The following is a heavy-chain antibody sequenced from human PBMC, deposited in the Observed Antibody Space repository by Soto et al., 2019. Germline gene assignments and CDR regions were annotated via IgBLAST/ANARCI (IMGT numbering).Heavy chain of an antibody. J-gene: IGHJ4*02. CDR2: IYHSGIT. CDR1: GGHLSSDRKN. CDR3: ATRPYDDSGYYRKFYFEY. D-gene: IGHD3-22*01. V-gene: IGHV4-61*01. Sequence: PSGTLFLNCTGSGGHLSSDRKNWIWIRQPPGKGLEWIAYIYHSGITAYNPSPNSRVAISADTWGYQFSRRLTSVTAADTDVYYCATRPYDDSGYYRKFYFEYWGQGSPVTVSS.